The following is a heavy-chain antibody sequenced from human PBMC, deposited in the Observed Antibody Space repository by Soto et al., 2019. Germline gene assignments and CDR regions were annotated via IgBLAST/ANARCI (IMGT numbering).Heavy chain of an antibody. J-gene: IGHJ1*01. CDR2: ISRSGSAV. CDR3: ARVERLATDDGDYVYFRH. V-gene: IGHV3-48*02. CDR1: GFSFMYYN. D-gene: IGHD4-17*01. Sequence: PGGSLRLSCAASGFSFMYYNIYWVRQALGKGLEWVSYISRSGSAVEYADSVKGRFTVSKDNAKNSVYLQMNTLRDEDTALYYCARVERLATDDGDYVYFRHWGQGTQVTVSS.